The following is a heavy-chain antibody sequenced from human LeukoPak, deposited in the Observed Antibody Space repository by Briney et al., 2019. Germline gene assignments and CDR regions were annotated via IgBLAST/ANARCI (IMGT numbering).Heavy chain of an antibody. V-gene: IGHV4-59*01. D-gene: IGHD4-17*01. CDR1: GGSISSYY. Sequence: SETLSLTCTVSGGSISSYYWSWIRQPPGKELEWIGYLYYSGSTNYNLSFKSRVTMSVDTSKNQFSLKLNSMTAADTAVYFCARGRYNDYGFDYWGQGTLVTVSS. CDR3: ARGRYNDYGFDY. J-gene: IGHJ4*02. CDR2: LYYSGST.